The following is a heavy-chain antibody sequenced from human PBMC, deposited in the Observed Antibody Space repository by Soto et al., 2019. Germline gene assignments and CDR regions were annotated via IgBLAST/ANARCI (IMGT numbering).Heavy chain of an antibody. CDR3: ARDRSSSWYNGTFYFDS. Sequence: QVQLVQSGAEVRKPGSSVKVSCKASGGTFTTYDISWVRQAPGQGLEWMGGIIPLFDATKYAQKFQGRVTITADKSTGTAYTELSSLRTEDTAMYYCARDRSSSWYNGTFYFDSWGQRTLVTVSS. CDR1: GGTFTTYD. CDR2: IIPLFDAT. D-gene: IGHD6-19*01. J-gene: IGHJ4*02. V-gene: IGHV1-69*06.